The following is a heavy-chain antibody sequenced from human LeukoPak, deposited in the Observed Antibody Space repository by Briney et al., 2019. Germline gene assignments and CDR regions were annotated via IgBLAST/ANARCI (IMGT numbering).Heavy chain of an antibody. J-gene: IGHJ3*02. D-gene: IGHD3-10*01. CDR2: IYYSGST. CDR3: ARLYYYGSGMFSAFDI. Sequence: SETLSLTCTVSGGSISSSSYYWGWIRQPPGKGLEWIGSIYYSGSTYYNPSLKGRVTMSVDTSKNQLSLKLSSVTAADTAVYYCARLYYYGSGMFSAFDIWGQGTVVTVSS. CDR1: GGSISSSSYY. V-gene: IGHV4-39*07.